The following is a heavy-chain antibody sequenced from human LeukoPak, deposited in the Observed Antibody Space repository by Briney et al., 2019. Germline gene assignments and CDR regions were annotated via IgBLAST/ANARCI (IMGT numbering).Heavy chain of an antibody. CDR2: ISVYTNYT. CDR3: ARDPTPTMYGDNNWFDP. J-gene: IGHJ5*02. Sequence: ASVKLSCKASGYTFTSYGINWVRQAPGQGLEWTAWISVYTNYTNYAQKFQDRVTMTTDTSTSTAYMELRSLRSDDTAVYYCARDPTPTMYGDNNWFDPWGQGTLVIVSS. CDR1: GYTFTSYG. V-gene: IGHV1-18*04. D-gene: IGHD2-21*02.